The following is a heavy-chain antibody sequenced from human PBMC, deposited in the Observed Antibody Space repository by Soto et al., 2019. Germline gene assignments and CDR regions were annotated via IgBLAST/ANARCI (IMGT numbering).Heavy chain of an antibody. D-gene: IGHD2-15*01. CDR2: IYHSGST. Sequence: PSETLSLTCAVSGGSISSGGYSWSWIRQPPGKGLEWIGYIYHSGSTYYNPSLKSRVTISVDRSKNQFSMKLTSVTASDTAVYYCARGQLLPEYWGQGTLVTVSS. CDR1: GGSISSGGYS. CDR3: ARGQLLPEY. J-gene: IGHJ4*02. V-gene: IGHV4-30-2*01.